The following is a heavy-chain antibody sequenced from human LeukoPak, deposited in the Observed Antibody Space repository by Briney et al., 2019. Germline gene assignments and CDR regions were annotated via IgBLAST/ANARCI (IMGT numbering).Heavy chain of an antibody. D-gene: IGHD6-6*01. Sequence: SETLSLTCTVSGGSISSYYWSWIRQPPGKGLEWIGYIYYSGSTNYNPSLKSRVTISVDTSKNQFSLKLSSVTAADTAVYYCARSYSSSSRGYWFDPWGQGTLVTVSS. CDR1: GGSISSYY. CDR2: IYYSGST. V-gene: IGHV4-59*01. CDR3: ARSYSSSSRGYWFDP. J-gene: IGHJ5*02.